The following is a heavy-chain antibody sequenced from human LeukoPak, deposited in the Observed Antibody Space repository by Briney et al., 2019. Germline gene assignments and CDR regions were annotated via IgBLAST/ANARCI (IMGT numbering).Heavy chain of an antibody. CDR1: GGLISSQY. CDR3: GSTIYNPSRKSRVPISLHATKNQFSQKLSSVAAADTGVYYCARSEGGYDSRYYYYYMDV. D-gene: IGHD3-10*01. CDR2: HYYSGST. J-gene: IGHJ6*03. Sequence: SDTVSLICTVWGGLISSQYWLGIRQPPGKGRVWIGYHYYSGSTNYNPSLKSRVTISVDTSKNQFPLKLSSATAARTAVYYCGSTIYNPSRKSRVPISLHATKNQFSQKLSSVAAADTGVYYCARSEGGYDSRYYYYYMDVWGKGTTVTVSS. V-gene: IGHV4-59*07.